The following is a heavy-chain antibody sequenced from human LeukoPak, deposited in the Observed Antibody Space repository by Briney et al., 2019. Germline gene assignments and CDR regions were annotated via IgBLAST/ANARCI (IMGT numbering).Heavy chain of an antibody. Sequence: GASVKVSCKASGYTFTGYYMHWVRQAPGQGLEWMGWINPNSGGTNYAQKFQGRVTMTRDTSISTAYMELSRLRSDDTAVYYCARSSIVVVTPIDYWGQGTLVTVSS. J-gene: IGHJ4*02. CDR1: GYTFTGYY. V-gene: IGHV1-2*02. D-gene: IGHD3-22*01. CDR2: INPNSGGT. CDR3: ARSSIVVVTPIDY.